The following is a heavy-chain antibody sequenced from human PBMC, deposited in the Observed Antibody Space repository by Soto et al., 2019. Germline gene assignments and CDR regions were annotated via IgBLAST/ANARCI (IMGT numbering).Heavy chain of an antibody. CDR1: GITVSSNY. V-gene: IGHV3-66*04. J-gene: IGHJ4*02. CDR3: ARLLGSGYYGSGMSPDDFDS. D-gene: IGHD3-10*01. Sequence: GGSLRLSCEASGITVSSNYMSWVRQAPGKGLEWVSLVYSSGSTFYADSVKGRFTISRDKSKNRLYLQMNSLTAEDTAVYFCARLLGSGYYGSGMSPDDFDSWGQGALVTVSS. CDR2: VYSSGST.